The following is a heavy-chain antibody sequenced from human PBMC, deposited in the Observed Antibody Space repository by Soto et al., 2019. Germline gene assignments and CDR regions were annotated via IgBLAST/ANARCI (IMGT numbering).Heavy chain of an antibody. D-gene: IGHD6-19*01. V-gene: IGHV3-21*01. Sequence: EVQLVESGGGLVKPGGSLRLSCAASGFTFSSYSMNWVRQAPGKGLEWVSTITTSSTSTYYTDSVKGRFTISRDNAENPLYLQMNSLTAEDTAVYYCARVQWLTSHIWGQGTMVTVSS. CDR3: ARVQWLTSHI. CDR1: GFTFSSYS. J-gene: IGHJ3*02. CDR2: ITTSSTST.